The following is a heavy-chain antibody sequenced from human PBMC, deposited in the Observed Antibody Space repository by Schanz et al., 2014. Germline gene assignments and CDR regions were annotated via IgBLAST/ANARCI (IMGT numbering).Heavy chain of an antibody. CDR3: ARDPNSVNEIDY. J-gene: IGHJ4*02. V-gene: IGHV3-7*03. CDR1: GSPLGDIG. CDR2: IKGDSSEK. Sequence: VQLVESGGALFRLGGLLRSPGGASGSPLGDIGLSGARQPPGKGLEWVANIKGDSSEKNYVDSVKGRFTLSRDNAKNSMYLQMNSLRVEDTAVYYCARDPNSVNEIDYWGQGTLVTVSS. D-gene: IGHD5-12*01.